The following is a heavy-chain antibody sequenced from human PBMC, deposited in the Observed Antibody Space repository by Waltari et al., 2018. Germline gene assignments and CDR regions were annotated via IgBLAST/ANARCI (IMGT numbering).Heavy chain of an antibody. CDR2: IYTSGSP. J-gene: IGHJ6*03. V-gene: IGHV4-4*07. CDR1: GGSISSYY. D-gene: IGHD3-22*01. CDR3: ARGLTYSRRYYYYYMDV. Sequence: QVQLQESGPGLVKPSETLSLTCTVSGGSISSYYWSWIRQPAGKGLEWIGRIYTSGSPNYNPFLKSGVTMSVDTSKNQVSLKLSSVTAADTAVYYCARGLTYSRRYYYYYMDVWGKGTTVTVSS.